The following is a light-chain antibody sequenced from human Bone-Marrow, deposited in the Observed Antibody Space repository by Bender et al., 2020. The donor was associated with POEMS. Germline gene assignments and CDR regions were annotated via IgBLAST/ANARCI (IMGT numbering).Light chain of an antibody. CDR3: GTWDDRLRGGV. J-gene: IGLJ3*02. CDR2: RND. V-gene: IGLV1-47*01. Sequence: QSVLTQPPSASGTPGQRVTISCSGSRSNIEYNFVYWYQQVPGTAPKLLICRNDQRPSGVPDRFSGSKSDTSATLDITGLQTGDEADYYCGTWDDRLRGGVFGGGTKLTVL. CDR1: RSNIEYNF.